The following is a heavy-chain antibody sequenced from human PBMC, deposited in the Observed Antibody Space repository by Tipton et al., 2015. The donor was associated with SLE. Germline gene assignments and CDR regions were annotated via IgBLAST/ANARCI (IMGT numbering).Heavy chain of an antibody. Sequence: TLSLTCNVSGASISSGGSCWNWSRQRPGKGLEWIGYIHHSGTTYYNPSLKSRVTISRDTSQNQFSLKVNSVTAADTAVYYCARGERKVRLTDYWGQGTLVTVSS. V-gene: IGHV4-31*03. J-gene: IGHJ4*02. CDR1: GASISSGGSC. CDR3: ARGERKVRLTDY. D-gene: IGHD1-14*01. CDR2: IHHSGTT.